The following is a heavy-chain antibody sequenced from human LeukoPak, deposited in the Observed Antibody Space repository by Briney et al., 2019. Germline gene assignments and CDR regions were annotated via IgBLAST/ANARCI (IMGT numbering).Heavy chain of an antibody. D-gene: IGHD3-22*01. Sequence: NPSETLSLTCAVYGGSFSGYYWSWIRQPPGKGLEWIGEINHSGSTNYNPSLKSRVTISVATSKNQLFLNLTSVTAADTAVYYCARRLSSGSFGCWGQGTLVTVSS. J-gene: IGHJ4*02. V-gene: IGHV4-34*01. CDR2: INHSGST. CDR1: GGSFSGYY. CDR3: ARRLSSGSFGC.